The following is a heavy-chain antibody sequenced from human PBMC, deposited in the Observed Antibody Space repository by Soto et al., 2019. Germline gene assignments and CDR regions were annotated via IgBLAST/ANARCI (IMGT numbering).Heavy chain of an antibody. CDR2: IYYSGST. V-gene: IGHV4-59*08. Sequence: SETLSLTCTVSGGSISSYYWSWIRQPPGKGLEWIGYIYYSGSTNYNPSLKSRVTISVDTSKNQFSLKLNSMTAADTAVYYCARYNYGSGSKYFDFWGQGTLVTVSS. D-gene: IGHD3-16*01. J-gene: IGHJ4*02. CDR3: ARYNYGSGSKYFDF. CDR1: GGSISSYY.